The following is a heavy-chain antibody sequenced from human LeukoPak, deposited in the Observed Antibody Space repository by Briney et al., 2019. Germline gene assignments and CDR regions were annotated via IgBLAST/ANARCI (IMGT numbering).Heavy chain of an antibody. CDR2: IYPSGDST. J-gene: IGHJ4*02. CDR1: GFTFSTYS. V-gene: IGHV3-23*01. Sequence: GGSLRLSCAASGFTFSTYSMTWVRQGPGKGLEWVSSIYPSGDSTFYADSVKGRSTISRDNSKNTLYLQMSSLRTEDTAIYYCAKDVVPDSGWDLGYWGQGTLVTVSS. CDR3: AKDVVPDSGWDLGY. D-gene: IGHD6-19*01.